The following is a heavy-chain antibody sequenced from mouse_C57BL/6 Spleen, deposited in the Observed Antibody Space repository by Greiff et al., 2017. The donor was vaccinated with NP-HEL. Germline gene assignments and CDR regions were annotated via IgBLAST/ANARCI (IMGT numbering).Heavy chain of an antibody. CDR3: ARTLPVYYAMDY. D-gene: IGHD2-10*01. Sequence: EVMLVESGGGLVKPGGSLKLSCAASGFTFSDYGMHWVRQAPEKGLEWVAYISSGSSTIYYADTVKGRFTISRDNAKNPLFLQMTSLRSEDTAMYYCARTLPVYYAMDYWGQGTSVTVSS. CDR2: ISSGSSTI. V-gene: IGHV5-17*01. J-gene: IGHJ4*01. CDR1: GFTFSDYG.